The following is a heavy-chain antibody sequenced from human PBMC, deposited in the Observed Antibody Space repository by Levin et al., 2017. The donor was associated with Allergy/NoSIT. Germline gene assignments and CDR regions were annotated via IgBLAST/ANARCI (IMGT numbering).Heavy chain of an antibody. D-gene: IGHD3-10*01. Sequence: GGSLRLSCAASGFTFSSYWMSWVRQAPGKGLEWVANIKQDGSEKYYVDSVKGRFTISRDNAKNSVYLQMNSLRAEDTAVYYCAREYYYGSGEYFDYWGQGTLVTVSS. CDR3: AREYYYGSGEYFDY. CDR2: IKQDGSEK. V-gene: IGHV3-7*01. J-gene: IGHJ4*02. CDR1: GFTFSSYW.